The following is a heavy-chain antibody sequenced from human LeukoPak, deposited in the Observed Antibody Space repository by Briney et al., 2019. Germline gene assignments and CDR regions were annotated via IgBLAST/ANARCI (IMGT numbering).Heavy chain of an antibody. J-gene: IGHJ4*02. V-gene: IGHV3-21*01. CDR3: ARDESHYYDSSGYYYNY. D-gene: IGHD3-22*01. CDR1: GFTFSSYA. Sequence: GGSLRLSCAASGFTFSSYAMHWVRQAPGKGLEWVSSISSSSSYIYYADSVKGRFTISGDNAKNSLYLQMNSLRAEDTAVYYCARDESHYYDSSGYYYNYWGQGTLVTVSS. CDR2: ISSSSSYI.